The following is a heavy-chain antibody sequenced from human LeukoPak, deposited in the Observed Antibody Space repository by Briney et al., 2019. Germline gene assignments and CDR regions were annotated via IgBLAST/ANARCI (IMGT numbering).Heavy chain of an antibody. J-gene: IGHJ4*02. CDR1: GGSISSYY. CDR2: IYYSGST. V-gene: IGHV4-59*01. D-gene: IGHD6-19*01. Sequence: SETLSLTCTVSGGSISSYYWSWIRQPPGKGLEWIGYIYYSGSTNYNPSLKSRVTISVDTSKNQISLKLSSVTAADTAVYYCARAGIAVAGTWGYYFDYWGQGTLVTVSS. CDR3: ARAGIAVAGTWGYYFDY.